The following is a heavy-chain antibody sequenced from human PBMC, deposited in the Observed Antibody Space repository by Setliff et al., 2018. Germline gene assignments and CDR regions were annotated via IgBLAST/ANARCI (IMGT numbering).Heavy chain of an antibody. J-gene: IGHJ3*02. CDR2: ISSSGSTI. CDR1: GFTFSGAW. CDR3: VRFGLLDAFDI. D-gene: IGHD2-15*01. V-gene: IGHV3-11*04. Sequence: GSLRLSCAASGFTFSGAWMTWLRLGPGKGLEWVSYISSSGSTIYYADSVKGRFTISRDNPKNSLYLEMTSLGAEDTAVYYCVRFGLLDAFDIWGQGTMVTVSS.